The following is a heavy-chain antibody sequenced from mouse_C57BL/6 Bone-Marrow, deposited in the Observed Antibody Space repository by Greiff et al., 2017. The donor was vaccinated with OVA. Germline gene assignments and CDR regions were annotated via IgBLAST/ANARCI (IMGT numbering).Heavy chain of an antibody. CDR3: TRDPYGSSPYYAMDY. J-gene: IGHJ4*01. CDR2: ISSGGDYI. Sequence: EVKVIESGEGLVKPGGSLKLSCAASGFTFSSYAMSWVRQTPEKRLEWVAYISSGGDYIYYADTVKGRFTISRDNARNTLYLQMSSLKSEDTAMYYCTRDPYGSSPYYAMDYWGQGTSVTVSS. D-gene: IGHD1-1*01. V-gene: IGHV5-9-1*02. CDR1: GFTFSSYA.